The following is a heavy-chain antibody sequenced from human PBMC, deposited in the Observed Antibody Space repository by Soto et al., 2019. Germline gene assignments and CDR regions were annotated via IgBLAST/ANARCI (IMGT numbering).Heavy chain of an antibody. CDR3: AGSFKYGSGTFYALDV. CDR1: GGTSSDYA. J-gene: IGHJ3*01. D-gene: IGHD3-10*01. Sequence: QVLLVQSGTEVKKPGSSVKVSCQASGGTSSDYALTWVRQAPGQGLEWMGGIIPIFGTANYAQRFQGRVSITADESSSTAYMELSSLKSEDTAVYYCAGSFKYGSGTFYALDVWGHGTMVMVSS. V-gene: IGHV1-69*01. CDR2: IIPIFGTA.